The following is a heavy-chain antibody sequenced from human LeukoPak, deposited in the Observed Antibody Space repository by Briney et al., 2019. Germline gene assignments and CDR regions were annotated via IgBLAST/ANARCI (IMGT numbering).Heavy chain of an antibody. Sequence: SQTLSLTCAISGDSVSSNSAAWNWIRQSPSRGLEWLGRTYYRSKWYNDYAVSVKSRITISPDTSKNQFSLQMNSVTPEDTAVYYCAREPSSVTGMLFDYWGQGTLVTVSS. CDR1: GDSVSSNSAA. CDR2: TYYRSKWYN. J-gene: IGHJ4*02. D-gene: IGHD6-19*01. V-gene: IGHV6-1*01. CDR3: AREPSSVTGMLFDY.